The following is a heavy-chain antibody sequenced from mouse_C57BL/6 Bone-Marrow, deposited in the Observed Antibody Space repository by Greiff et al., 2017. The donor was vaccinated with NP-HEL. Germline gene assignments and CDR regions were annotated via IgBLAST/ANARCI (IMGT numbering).Heavy chain of an antibody. CDR2: IYPSDSET. D-gene: IGHD3-2*02. Sequence: QVQLQQPGAELVRPGSSVKLSCKASGYTFTSYWMDWVKQRPGQGLEWIGNIYPSDSETHYNQKFKDKATLTVDKSSSTAYMQLSSLTSEDSAVYYCAREGRQLRLQFAYWGQGTLVTVSA. CDR1: GYTFTSYW. CDR3: AREGRQLRLQFAY. J-gene: IGHJ3*01. V-gene: IGHV1-61*01.